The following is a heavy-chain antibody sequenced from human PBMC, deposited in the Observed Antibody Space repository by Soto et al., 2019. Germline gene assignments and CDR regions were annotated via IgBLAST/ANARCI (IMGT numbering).Heavy chain of an antibody. CDR3: ARHDLPITIFGGWFDP. D-gene: IGHD3-3*01. Sequence: SETLSLTCTVSGGSISSSSYYWGWIRQPPGKGLEWIGSIYYSGSTYYNPSLKSRITISVDTSKNQFSLKLSSVTAADTAVYYCARHDLPITIFGGWFDPWGQGTLVTVSS. V-gene: IGHV4-39*01. CDR1: GGSISSSSYY. CDR2: IYYSGST. J-gene: IGHJ5*02.